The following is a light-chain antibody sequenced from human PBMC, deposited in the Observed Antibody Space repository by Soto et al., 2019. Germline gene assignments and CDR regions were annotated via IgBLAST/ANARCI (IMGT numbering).Light chain of an antibody. CDR3: QQSSNWPPIT. CDR2: DAY. J-gene: IGKJ5*01. CDR1: QSVSSY. V-gene: IGKV3-11*01. Sequence: EIVLTQSPATLSLSPGERATLSCRASQSVSSYLAWYQQKPGQAPRLIIYDAYNRATGIPARFSGSGSGTDFTLTISSLEPEDFAVYYCQQSSNWPPITCGQGTRLEI.